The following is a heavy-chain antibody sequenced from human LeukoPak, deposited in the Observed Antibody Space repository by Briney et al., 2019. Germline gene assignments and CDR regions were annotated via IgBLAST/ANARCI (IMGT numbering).Heavy chain of an antibody. CDR2: INPNSGGT. Sequence: ASVKVSCKASGYTFTGYYMHWVRQAPGQGLEWMGWINPNSGGTNYAQKFQGRVTMTRDTSTSTVYMELSSLRSEDTAVYYCARDDYGDFWGQGTLVTVSS. CDR3: ARDDYGDF. J-gene: IGHJ4*02. CDR1: GYTFTGYY. V-gene: IGHV1-2*02.